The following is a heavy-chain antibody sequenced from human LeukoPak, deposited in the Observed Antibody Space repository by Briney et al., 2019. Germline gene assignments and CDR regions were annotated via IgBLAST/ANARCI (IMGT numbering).Heavy chain of an antibody. Sequence: GASVKVSCKASGGTFSSYAINWVRQATGQGLEWMGWMNPNSGNTGYAQKFQGRVTMTRNTSISTAYMELSSLRSEDTAVYYCARGRRGYINFDYWGQGTLVTVSS. D-gene: IGHD5-12*01. V-gene: IGHV1-8*02. CDR3: ARGRRGYINFDY. CDR1: GGTFSSYA. J-gene: IGHJ4*02. CDR2: MNPNSGNT.